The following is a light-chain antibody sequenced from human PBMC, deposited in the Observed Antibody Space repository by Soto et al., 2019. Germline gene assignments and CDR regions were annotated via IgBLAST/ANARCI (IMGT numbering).Light chain of an antibody. J-gene: IGKJ3*01. CDR2: AAS. V-gene: IGKV1-27*01. CDR3: PKYSSVPV. CDR1: QDIRNF. Sequence: DIQMTQSPTSLSASVGDRVTSTCRASQDIRNFIAWYQQKPGKGPKLLIYAASTLQSGVPSRFSGSGSGTDFTLTINSLQPEDVATYSCPKYSSVPVFGPGTKVEIK.